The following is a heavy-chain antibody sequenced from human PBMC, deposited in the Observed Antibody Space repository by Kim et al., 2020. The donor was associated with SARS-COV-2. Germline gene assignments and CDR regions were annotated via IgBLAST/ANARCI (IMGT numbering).Heavy chain of an antibody. V-gene: IGHV3-15*01. D-gene: IGHD1-26*01. J-gene: IGHJ4*02. CDR1: GFTVSDGW. Sequence: GGSLRLSCAASGFTVSDGWMSWVRQAPGKGLEWVGRIKNKAVGGATDHAAPVKGRFIISRDDSKNTLYLEMNSLKTEDTAIYYCTATRAYWGQGTLVTVSS. CDR3: TATRAY. CDR2: IKNKAVGGAT.